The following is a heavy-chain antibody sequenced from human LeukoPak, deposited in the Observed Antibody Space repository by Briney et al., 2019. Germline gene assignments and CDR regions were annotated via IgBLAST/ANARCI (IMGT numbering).Heavy chain of an antibody. Sequence: ASVKVSCKASGYTFTGYYMHWVRQAPGQGLEWMGGLDREGGDPIYAQKFQGRVTMTEDASTDTAYMELRGLTSDDTAVYYCATHSFSGVVTYAFQLWGRGTLVTVSS. CDR3: ATHSFSGVVTYAFQL. D-gene: IGHD3-3*02. CDR1: GYTFTGYY. CDR2: LDREGGDP. J-gene: IGHJ3*01. V-gene: IGHV1-24*01.